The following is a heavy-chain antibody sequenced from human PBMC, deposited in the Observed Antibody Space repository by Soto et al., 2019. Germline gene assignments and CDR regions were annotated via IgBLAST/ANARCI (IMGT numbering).Heavy chain of an antibody. Sequence: PSETLSLTCTVSGGYVSNSYWGWILQPPGKGLEWVAYVYYSGSTNYNPSLGSRVTISVDKSKNQFSLKMTSVTGADTAVYYCARGRSHEWELLVQYFDYWGQGTLVTVSS. CDR2: VYYSGST. CDR3: ARGRSHEWELLVQYFDY. J-gene: IGHJ4*02. D-gene: IGHD1-26*01. CDR1: GGYVSNSY. V-gene: IGHV4-59*02.